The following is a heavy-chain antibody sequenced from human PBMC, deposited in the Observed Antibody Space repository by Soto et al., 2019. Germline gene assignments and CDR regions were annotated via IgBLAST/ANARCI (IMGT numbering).Heavy chain of an antibody. CDR2: INHVGGT. D-gene: IGHD3-16*01. V-gene: IGHV4-34*01. CDR3: VRIRYQLPSSVLWLDP. CDR1: GGFLSESY. J-gene: IGHJ5*02. Sequence: PSETLSLTCAVYGGFLSESYWTWIRQPPGKGLEWIGEINHVGGTNYNPSLKSRVTMSADTSQNQFSLRLISVTAADTAMYFCVRIRYQLPSSVLWLDPWGQGSPGTVSS.